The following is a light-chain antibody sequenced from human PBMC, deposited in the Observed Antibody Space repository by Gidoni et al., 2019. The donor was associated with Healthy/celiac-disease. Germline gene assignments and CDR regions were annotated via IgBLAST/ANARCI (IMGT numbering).Light chain of an antibody. CDR3: SSYAGSNNLV. CDR1: SSDVGGYNY. V-gene: IGLV2-8*01. CDR2: EVS. Sequence: QSALTQPPSASASPGQSVTISCTGTSSDVGGYNYVSWYQQHPGKAPKLMIYEVSKRPSGVPDRFSGSKSGNTASLTVSVLQAEDEADYYCSSYAGSNNLVFGGGTKLTVL. J-gene: IGLJ2*01.